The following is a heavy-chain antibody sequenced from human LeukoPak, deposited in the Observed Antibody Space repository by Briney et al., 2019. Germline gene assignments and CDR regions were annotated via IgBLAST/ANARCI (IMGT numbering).Heavy chain of an antibody. J-gene: IGHJ3*02. D-gene: IGHD3-10*01. Sequence: GGSLRLSCAVSGFTFSSYWMSWVRQAPGKGLEWVSAISGSGGSTYYADSVKGRFTISRDNSKNTLYLQMNSLRAEDTAVYYCAKAPGFLDAFDIWGQGTMVTVSS. CDR3: AKAPGFLDAFDI. CDR1: GFTFSSYW. V-gene: IGHV3-23*01. CDR2: ISGSGGST.